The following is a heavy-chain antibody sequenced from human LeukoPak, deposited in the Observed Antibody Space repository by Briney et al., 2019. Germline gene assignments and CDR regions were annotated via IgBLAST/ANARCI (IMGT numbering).Heavy chain of an antibody. D-gene: IGHD6-13*01. Sequence: GGSLRLSCAASGFTFISYAMSWVRQAPGKGLEWVSAISGSGGITYYADSVKGRFTISRDNSKNTLYLQMNSLRAEDTAVYYCAKDPDPIAAAGPLDYWGQGTLVTVYS. V-gene: IGHV3-23*01. CDR3: AKDPDPIAAAGPLDY. CDR2: ISGSGGIT. J-gene: IGHJ4*02. CDR1: GFTFISYA.